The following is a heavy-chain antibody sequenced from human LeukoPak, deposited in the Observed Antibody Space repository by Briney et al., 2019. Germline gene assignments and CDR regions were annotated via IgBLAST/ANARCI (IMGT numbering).Heavy chain of an antibody. J-gene: IGHJ4*02. Sequence: GGSLRLSCAASGFSFSSYEMNWVRQAPGKGLDWVSYISSSGNTIYYADSVKGRFTISRDNAKNSLYLQMNSLRAEDTAVYYCARSGKIYFDWLLDYWGQGTLVTVSS. CDR1: GFSFSSYE. V-gene: IGHV3-48*03. CDR2: ISSSGNTI. CDR3: ARSGKIYFDWLLDY. D-gene: IGHD3-9*01.